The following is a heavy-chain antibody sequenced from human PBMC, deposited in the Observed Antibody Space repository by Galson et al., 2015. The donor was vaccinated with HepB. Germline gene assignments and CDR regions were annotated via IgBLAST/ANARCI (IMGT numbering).Heavy chain of an antibody. CDR2: IYPPDSDT. J-gene: IGHJ5*02. CDR1: GYTFTTYW. D-gene: IGHD2-8*01. Sequence: QSGAEVKKPGESLKIACKGSGYTFTTYWIGWVRQMPGKGLEYMGIIYPPDSDTKYSPSFQGQVTISVDKSISTAYLQWSSLKASDTALYYCATIRRATNGHLLSFDPWGQGTLVTVSS. V-gene: IGHV5-51*03. CDR3: ATIRRATNGHLLSFDP.